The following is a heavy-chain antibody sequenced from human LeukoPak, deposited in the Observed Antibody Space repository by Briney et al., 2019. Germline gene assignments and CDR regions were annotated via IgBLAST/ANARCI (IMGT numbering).Heavy chain of an antibody. Sequence: SATLSLTCPVPGGSLSSYYWSWILQPPGTGQEWIGYIYYSGSTNYNPSLKSRVTISVDTSKNQFSLKLSSVTAADTAVYYCARHAPSGSDVYYFDYWGQGTLVTVSS. J-gene: IGHJ4*02. V-gene: IGHV4-59*08. CDR3: ARHAPSGSDVYYFDY. D-gene: IGHD3-10*01. CDR1: GGSLSSYY. CDR2: IYYSGST.